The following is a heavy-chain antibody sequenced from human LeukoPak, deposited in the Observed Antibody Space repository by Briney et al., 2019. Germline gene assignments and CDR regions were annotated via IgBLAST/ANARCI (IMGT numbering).Heavy chain of an antibody. CDR2: ISSGSSST. CDR1: GFTFSDYY. CDR3: ARESRATGYNLFDD. D-gene: IGHD1-26*01. J-gene: IGHJ4*02. Sequence: PGGSLRLSCAASGFTFSDYYMSWIRQAPGKGLEWVSYISSGSSSTNYADSVKGRFTISRDNAKNPLYLQMNSLRAEDTAVYYCARESRATGYNLFDDWGQGTLVTVSS. V-gene: IGHV3-11*06.